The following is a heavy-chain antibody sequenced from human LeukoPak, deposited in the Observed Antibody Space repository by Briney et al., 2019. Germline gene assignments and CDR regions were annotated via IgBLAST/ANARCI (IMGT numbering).Heavy chain of an antibody. CDR3: ARDHDDCPPPTYCGGDCYPCAFDI. Sequence: SETLSLTCTVSGYSISSSSYYWGWIRQPPGKGLEWIGSIYYSGSTYYNPSLKSRVTISVDTSKNQFSLKLSSVTAADTAVYYCARDHDDCPPPTYCGGDCYPCAFDIWGQGTMVTVSS. CDR1: GYSISSSSYY. D-gene: IGHD2-21*02. V-gene: IGHV4-39*07. J-gene: IGHJ3*02. CDR2: IYYSGST.